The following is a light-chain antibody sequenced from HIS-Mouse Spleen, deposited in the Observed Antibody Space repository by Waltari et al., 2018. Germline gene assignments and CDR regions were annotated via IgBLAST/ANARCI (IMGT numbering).Light chain of an antibody. CDR1: ALPKKY. J-gene: IGLJ2*01. V-gene: IGLV3-10*01. CDR2: EDS. CDR3: YSTDSSGNHRV. Sequence: SYELTQPPSVSVSPGQTARITCRGDALPKKYAYWYQPKSGQATVLVIYEDSKRPSGIPERFSGSSSGTMATLTISGAQVEDEADYYCYSTDSSGNHRVFGGGTKLTVL.